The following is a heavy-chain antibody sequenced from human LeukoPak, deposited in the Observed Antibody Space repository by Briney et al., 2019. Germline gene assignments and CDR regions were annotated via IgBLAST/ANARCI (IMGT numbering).Heavy chain of an antibody. CDR2: IYYSGST. Sequence: PSETLSLTCTVSGGSISSSSYYWGWIRQPPGKGLEWIGSIYYSGSTYYNPSLKSRVTISVDTSKNQFSLKLSSVTAADTAVYYCARRRLEYSGPDDAFDIWGQGTMVTVSS. V-gene: IGHV4-39*01. J-gene: IGHJ3*02. CDR3: ARRRLEYSGPDDAFDI. D-gene: IGHD6-6*01. CDR1: GGSISSSSYY.